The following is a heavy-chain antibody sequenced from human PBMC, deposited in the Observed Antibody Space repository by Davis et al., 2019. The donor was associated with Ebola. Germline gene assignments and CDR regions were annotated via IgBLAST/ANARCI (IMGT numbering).Heavy chain of an antibody. J-gene: IGHJ6*02. CDR2: IIPIFGTA. V-gene: IGHV1-69*06. D-gene: IGHD3-22*01. Sequence: SVKVSCKASGYTFTSYGISWVRQAPGQGLEWMGGIIPIFGTANYAQKFQGRVTITADKSTSTAYMELSSLRSEDTAVYYCARDQQHYYDSSGYPYYYYGMDVWGQGTTVTVSS. CDR1: GYTFTSYG. CDR3: ARDQQHYYDSSGYPYYYYGMDV.